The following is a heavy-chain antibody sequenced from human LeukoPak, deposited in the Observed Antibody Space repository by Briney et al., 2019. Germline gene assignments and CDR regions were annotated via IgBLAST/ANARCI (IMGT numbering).Heavy chain of an antibody. CDR3: ARVDYDGSGYNFDY. J-gene: IGHJ4*02. V-gene: IGHV4-61*01. Sequence: SETLSLTCSVSGGSISSGSYYWSWIRQPPGKGLEGIGYIYYSGSTNYNPSLKSRVTISGDTSKNQFSLKLSSVTAADTAVYFCARVDYDGSGYNFDYWGQGTLVTVSS. CDR1: GGSISSGSYY. D-gene: IGHD3-22*01. CDR2: IYYSGST.